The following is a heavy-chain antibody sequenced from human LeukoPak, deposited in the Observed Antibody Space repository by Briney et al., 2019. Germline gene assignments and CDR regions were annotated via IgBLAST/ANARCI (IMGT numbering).Heavy chain of an antibody. D-gene: IGHD6-13*01. CDR3: ARNRAAAGPYYFDY. Sequence: GRSLRLSCAASGFTFSSYSMNWVRQAPGKGLEWVSSISSSSSYIYYADSVKGRFTISRDNAKNSLYLQMNSLRAEDTAVYYCARNRAAAGPYYFDYWGQGTLVTVSS. CDR1: GFTFSSYS. V-gene: IGHV3-21*01. J-gene: IGHJ4*02. CDR2: ISSSSSYI.